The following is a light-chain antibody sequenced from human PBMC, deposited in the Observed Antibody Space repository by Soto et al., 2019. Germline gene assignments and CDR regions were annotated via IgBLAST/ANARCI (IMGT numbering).Light chain of an antibody. CDR3: QQYNHLRA. Sequence: GDRVTITCRASQSINSRLAWYQQKPGKAPKLLIYDASSVESGVPSRFSGSGSGTEFTLTISSLQPDDLASYPCQQYNHLRAFGQ. V-gene: IGKV1-5*01. J-gene: IGKJ5*01. CDR1: QSINSR. CDR2: DAS.